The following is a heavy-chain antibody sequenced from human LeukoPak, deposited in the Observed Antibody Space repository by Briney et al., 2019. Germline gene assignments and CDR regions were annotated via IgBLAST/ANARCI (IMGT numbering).Heavy chain of an antibody. Sequence: GASVKVSCKVSGYTLTELSMHWVRQAPGKGLEWMGGFDPEDGETIYAQKFQGRVTMTEDTSTDTAYMELSSLRSEDTAVYYCAIRVWRGSYYALYFDYWGQGTLVTVSS. CDR1: GYTLTELS. J-gene: IGHJ4*02. D-gene: IGHD1-26*01. CDR2: FDPEDGET. CDR3: AIRVWRGSYYALYFDY. V-gene: IGHV1-24*01.